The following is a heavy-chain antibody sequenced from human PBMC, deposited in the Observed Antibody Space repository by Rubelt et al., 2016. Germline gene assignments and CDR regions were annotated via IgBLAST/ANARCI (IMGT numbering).Heavy chain of an antibody. D-gene: IGHD2-2*01. CDR2: VSYDASDE. J-gene: IGHJ3*02. CDR1: GFIFSNYG. Sequence: ESGGGVVQPGRSLRLSCAASGFIFSNYGMHWVRQAPGKGLEWVALVSYDASDEYYADSVKGRFTISRDNSKNTLYLQMNSLRTEDTAVYYCARRYCSSTTCLDAFDIWGQGTMVTVSS. V-gene: IGHV3-30*03. CDR3: ARRYCSSTTCLDAFDI.